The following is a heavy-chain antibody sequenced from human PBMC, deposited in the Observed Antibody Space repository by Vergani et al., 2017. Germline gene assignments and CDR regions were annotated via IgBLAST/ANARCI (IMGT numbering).Heavy chain of an antibody. CDR2: INPNSGGT. V-gene: IGHV1-2*02. D-gene: IGHD1-26*01. J-gene: IGHJ4*02. CDR3: ARDPAAHEVGIDY. Sequence: QVHLVQSGAEVREPGASVKVSCKASGYTFTGYYMHWVRQAPGQGLEWMGWINPNSGGTNYAQKFQGRVTMTRDTSISTAYMELSRLRSDDTAVYYCARDPAAHEVGIDYWGQGTLVAVSS. CDR1: GYTFTGYY.